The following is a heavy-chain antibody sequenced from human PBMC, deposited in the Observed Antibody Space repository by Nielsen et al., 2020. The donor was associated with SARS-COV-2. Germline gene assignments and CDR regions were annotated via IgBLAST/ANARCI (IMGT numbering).Heavy chain of an antibody. V-gene: IGHV4-59*01. CDR2: IYYSGST. D-gene: IGHD6-13*01. CDR1: GGSISSYY. Sequence: SETLSLTCTVSGGSISSYYWSWIRQPPGKGLEWIGYIYYSGSTNYNPSLKSRVTISVDTSKNQFSLKLSSVTAADTAVYYCAGGSFPSSSWQPYYYYGMDVWGQGTTVTVSS. J-gene: IGHJ6*02. CDR3: AGGSFPSSSWQPYYYYGMDV.